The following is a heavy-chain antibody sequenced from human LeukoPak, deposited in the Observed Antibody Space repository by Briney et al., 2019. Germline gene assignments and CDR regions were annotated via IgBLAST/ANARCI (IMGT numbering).Heavy chain of an antibody. Sequence: PSQTLSLTCTVSGGSISSGDSYWTWIRQPPGKGLEWIGNIYYSGSTYYNPSLKSRAIISVDTSKNQFSLKLSSVTAADTALYYCARHNNYDYIWGSYRPTGGFDYWGQGTLVTVSS. D-gene: IGHD3-16*02. CDR1: GGSISSGDSY. J-gene: IGHJ4*02. V-gene: IGHV4-30-4*01. CDR2: IYYSGST. CDR3: ARHNNYDYIWGSYRPTGGFDY.